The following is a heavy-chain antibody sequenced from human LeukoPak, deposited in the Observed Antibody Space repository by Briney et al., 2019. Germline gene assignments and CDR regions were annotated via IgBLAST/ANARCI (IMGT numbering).Heavy chain of an antibody. CDR1: GITFSSYA. CDR3: ARDPEDLVLGVHYFDY. D-gene: IGHD1-1*01. Sequence: AGGSLRLSCVVSGITFSSYAMSWVRQAPGKGPEWLSGISSSGATTYHADAVRGRFIISRDNSKNTLYLQMNSLRAEDTAVYYCARDPEDLVLGVHYFDYWGQGTLVAVSS. CDR2: ISSSGATT. J-gene: IGHJ4*02. V-gene: IGHV3-23*01.